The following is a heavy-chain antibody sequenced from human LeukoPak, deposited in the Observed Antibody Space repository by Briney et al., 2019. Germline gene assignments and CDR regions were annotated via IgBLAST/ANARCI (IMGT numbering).Heavy chain of an antibody. Sequence: GGSLRLSCTASGFTFSSYVMNWVRQAPVKGLEWVSTVSGSGGTTYYADSVKGRFTISRDNSKNTLFLQLNSLRAEDTALYYCATQDWAYWGQGTLVTVSS. CDR3: ATQDWAY. V-gene: IGHV3-23*01. CDR1: GFTFSSYV. CDR2: VSGSGGTT. D-gene: IGHD3-9*01. J-gene: IGHJ4*02.